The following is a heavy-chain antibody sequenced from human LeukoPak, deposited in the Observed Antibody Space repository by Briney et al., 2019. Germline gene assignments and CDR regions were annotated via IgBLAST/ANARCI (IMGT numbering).Heavy chain of an antibody. CDR1: GYTFTSYY. J-gene: IGHJ4*02. V-gene: IGHV1-46*01. Sequence: ASVKVSCEASGYTFTSYYMHWVRQAPGQGLEWMGIINPSGGSTSYAQKFQGRVTMTRDTSTSTVYMELSSLRSEDTALYYCARDYTPSSSGYYDPSFDYWGQGTLVTVSS. CDR3: ARDYTPSSSGYYDPSFDY. D-gene: IGHD3-22*01. CDR2: INPSGGST.